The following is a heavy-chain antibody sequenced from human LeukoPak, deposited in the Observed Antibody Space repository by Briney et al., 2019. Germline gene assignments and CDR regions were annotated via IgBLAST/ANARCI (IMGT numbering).Heavy chain of an antibody. Sequence: PGGSLRLSCEPSIFVFSEYYMHWVRLAPGKGLEWLAVITNDGSRQFYADSVKGRFTVSRDNSKSLLFLQMESLRHDDTGIYYCAKGRRTGFVDYWGQGALVTDSS. CDR2: ITNDGSRQ. D-gene: IGHD1-1*01. CDR1: IFVFSEYY. J-gene: IGHJ4*02. V-gene: IGHV3-30*18. CDR3: AKGRRTGFVDY.